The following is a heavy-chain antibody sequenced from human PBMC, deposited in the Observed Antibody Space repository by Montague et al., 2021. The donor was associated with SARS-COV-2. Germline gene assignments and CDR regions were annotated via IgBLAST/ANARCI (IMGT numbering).Heavy chain of an antibody. Sequence: SETLSLTCTVTGGSISNYNWSWCRQHPGRGREGSGYINYNGSYDXCTPPNSRGTTSLDTPKNQFSLTAASATAADTAVYYCARGGGYYNYGLDVWGQGTTVTVSS. CDR2: INYNGSY. CDR1: GGSISNYN. V-gene: IGHV4-59*01. D-gene: IGHD3-22*01. J-gene: IGHJ6*02. CDR3: ARGGGYYNYGLDV.